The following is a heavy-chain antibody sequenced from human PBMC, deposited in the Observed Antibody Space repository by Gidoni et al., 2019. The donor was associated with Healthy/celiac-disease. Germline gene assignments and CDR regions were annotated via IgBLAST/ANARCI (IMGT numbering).Heavy chain of an antibody. D-gene: IGHD4-17*01. CDR3: ARSNGDYAPFDY. CDR1: GFPFSSYS. CDR2: ISSSSSYI. J-gene: IGHJ4*02. Sequence: VQLVASGGGLVKPGGSLRLSCAASGFPFSSYSMNWVRQAPGKGLEWVSSISSSSSYIYYADSVKGRFTISRDNAKNSLYLQMNSLRAEDTAVYYCARSNGDYAPFDYWGQGTLVTVSS. V-gene: IGHV3-21*01.